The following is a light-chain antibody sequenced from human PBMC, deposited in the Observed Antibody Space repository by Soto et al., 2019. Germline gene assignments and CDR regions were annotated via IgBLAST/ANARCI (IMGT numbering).Light chain of an antibody. J-gene: IGKJ3*01. CDR2: DAS. Sequence: EIVLTQSPATLSLSPGERATLSCRASQSVSSFLAWYQQKPGQTPRLLIYDASNRATGIPARFSGSGSGTDFTLTISSLEPEDFAVYYCQQRRQWPITFGSGTKVEIK. CDR3: QQRRQWPIT. CDR1: QSVSSF. V-gene: IGKV3-11*01.